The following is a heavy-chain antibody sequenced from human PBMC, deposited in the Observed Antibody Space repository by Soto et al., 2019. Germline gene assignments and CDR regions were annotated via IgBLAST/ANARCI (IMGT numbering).Heavy chain of an antibody. CDR3: ARQGVALELDL. V-gene: IGHV3-73*01. D-gene: IGHD1-7*01. CDR2: VRNNLYNYAT. CDR1: GFTFSIAA. Sequence: EVQLVDSGGDLVQPGGSLKLSCAASGFTFSIAAIHWVRQASGKGLEWVGLVRNNLYNYATRYSASVKGRFIVSRDDSTNMAFLEMNSLKIEDTAVYYCARQGVALELDLWGQGTLVTVSS. J-gene: IGHJ5*02.